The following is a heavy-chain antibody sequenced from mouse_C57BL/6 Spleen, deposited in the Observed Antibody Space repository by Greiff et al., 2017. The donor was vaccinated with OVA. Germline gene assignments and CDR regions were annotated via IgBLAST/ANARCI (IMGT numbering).Heavy chain of an antibody. D-gene: IGHD1-1*01. V-gene: IGHV1-50*01. Sequence: VQLQQPGAELVKPGASVKLSCKASGYTFTSYWMQWVKQRPGQGLEWIGEIDPSDSYTNYNQKFKGKATLTVDTSSSTAYLQLSSLTSEDSAVYDCANGSSYGWFAYWGQGTLVTVSA. CDR3: ANGSSYGWFAY. CDR2: IDPSDSYT. CDR1: GYTFTSYW. J-gene: IGHJ3*01.